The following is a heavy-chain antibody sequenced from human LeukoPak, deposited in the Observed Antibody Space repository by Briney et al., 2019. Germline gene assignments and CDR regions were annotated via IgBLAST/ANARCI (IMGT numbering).Heavy chain of an antibody. D-gene: IGHD6-13*01. CDR2: ISGSGGST. CDR3: AKAVYSSSWSIDY. Sequence: GGSLRLSCAASGFTFSSYAMSWVRQAPGKGLEWVSTISGSGGSTYYADSVKGRFTISRDNSKNTLYLQMNSLRAEDTAVYYCAKAVYSSSWSIDYWGQGTLVTVSS. V-gene: IGHV3-23*01. CDR1: GFTFSSYA. J-gene: IGHJ4*02.